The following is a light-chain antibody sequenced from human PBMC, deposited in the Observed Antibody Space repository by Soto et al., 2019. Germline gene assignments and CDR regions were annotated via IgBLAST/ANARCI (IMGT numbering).Light chain of an antibody. Sequence: QSALTQPASVSGSPGQSITISCTGTSGDIGSYNRVSWYQQHPGKAPKLIIYEVTDRPSEVSNRFSGSKSGNTASLTISGLQAEDEAEYYCSSYTNINTRACVFGTGTKLTV. V-gene: IGLV2-14*01. CDR1: SGDIGSYNR. CDR2: EVT. J-gene: IGLJ1*01. CDR3: SSYTNINTRACV.